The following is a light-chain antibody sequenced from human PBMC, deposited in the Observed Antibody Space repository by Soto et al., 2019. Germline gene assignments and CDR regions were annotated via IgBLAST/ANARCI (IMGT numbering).Light chain of an antibody. Sequence: DIQMTQSPSSVAASVADIVTITCRASERINTYLAWHQQQPGKAPKLLIYAASSLQSGVPSRFSGSGSGTEFTLTISSLQPDDFATYYCQQYASYSPTFGQGTKVDIK. CDR2: AAS. J-gene: IGKJ1*01. V-gene: IGKV1D-16*01. CDR3: QQYASYSPT. CDR1: ERINTY.